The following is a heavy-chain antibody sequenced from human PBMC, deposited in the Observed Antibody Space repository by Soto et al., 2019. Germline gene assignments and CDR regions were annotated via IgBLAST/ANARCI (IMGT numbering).Heavy chain of an antibody. V-gene: IGHV1-3*01. J-gene: IGHJ4*02. D-gene: IGHD3-22*01. CDR3: ARDRGDYYDSSGYIDY. CDR1: GYTFTSYA. Sequence: QVQLVQSGAEVKKPGASVKVSCKASGYTFTSYAMHWVRQAPGQRLEWMGWINAGNGNTKYSQKFQGRVTITRDTSASTAYMELSSLRSEDTAVYYCARDRGDYYDSSGYIDYWGQGTLVTVSS. CDR2: INAGNGNT.